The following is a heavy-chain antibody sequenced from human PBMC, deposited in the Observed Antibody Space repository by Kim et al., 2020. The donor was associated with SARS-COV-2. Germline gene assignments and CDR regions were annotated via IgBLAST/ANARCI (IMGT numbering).Heavy chain of an antibody. CDR1: EFTFSDYY. J-gene: IGHJ4*02. CDR3: ARVAYGSGSWYYFDY. D-gene: IGHD3-10*01. Sequence: GSLRLSCAASEFTFSDYYMSWIRQAPGKGLEWLSYISGTTDYTNYADSVKGRFTISRDNAKNSLYLQMNSLRAEDTAVYYCARVAYGSGSWYYFDYWGQ. CDR2: ISGTTDYT. V-gene: IGHV3-11*05.